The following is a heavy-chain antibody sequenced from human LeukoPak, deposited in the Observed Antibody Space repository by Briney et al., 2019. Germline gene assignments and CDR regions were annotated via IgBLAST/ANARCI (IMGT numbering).Heavy chain of an antibody. V-gene: IGHV3-30*04. CDR1: GFSFTSYA. CDR3: ARDWGAVGAFDI. CDR2: ISFDGNHK. D-gene: IGHD3-16*01. J-gene: IGHJ3*02. Sequence: GGSLRLSCAASGFSFTSYAMHWVRQAPGKGLEWVAVISFDGNHKYYADSVKGRFTISRDNSKNTLYLQMNSLRAEDTAVYYCARDWGAVGAFDIWGQGTMVTVSS.